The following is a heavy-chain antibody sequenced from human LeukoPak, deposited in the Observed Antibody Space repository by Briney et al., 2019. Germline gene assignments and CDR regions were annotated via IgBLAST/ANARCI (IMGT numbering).Heavy chain of an antibody. Sequence: SVKVSCKASGGTFSSYAISWVRQAPGQGLEWMGRIIPIFGIANYAQKFQGRVTITADKSTSTAYMELSSLRSEDTAVYYCARDGGSGYFDYWGQGPLVTVSS. CDR3: ARDGGSGYFDY. V-gene: IGHV1-69*04. CDR2: IIPIFGIA. J-gene: IGHJ4*02. CDR1: GGTFSSYA. D-gene: IGHD3-10*01.